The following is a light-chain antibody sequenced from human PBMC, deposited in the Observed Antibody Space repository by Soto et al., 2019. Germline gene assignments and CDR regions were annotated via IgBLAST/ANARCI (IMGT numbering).Light chain of an antibody. J-gene: IGKJ1*01. CDR1: HTASNY. CDR2: ATS. Sequence: DTQMAQSPSSLSASVGDRISITCRASHTASNYVNWYQQKPGKAPTLLISATSTLQSGVPSRFSGSGSGTDFTLTISSLQPEDFATYYCQQSYSTSWTFGQGTKVDIK. V-gene: IGKV1-39*01. CDR3: QQSYSTSWT.